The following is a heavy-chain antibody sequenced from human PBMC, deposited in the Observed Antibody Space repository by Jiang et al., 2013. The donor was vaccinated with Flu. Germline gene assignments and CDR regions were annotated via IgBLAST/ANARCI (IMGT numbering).Heavy chain of an antibody. CDR2: IYYSGST. D-gene: IGHD6-6*01. Sequence: YYWGWIRQPPGKGLEWIGSIYYSGSTYYNPSLKSRVTISVDTSKNQFSLKLSSVPAADTAVYYCARVEYSSSGVNYYYYYMDVWGKGTTVTVSS. J-gene: IGHJ6*03. V-gene: IGHV4-39*01. CDR3: ARVEYSSSGVNYYYYYMDV. CDR1: YY.